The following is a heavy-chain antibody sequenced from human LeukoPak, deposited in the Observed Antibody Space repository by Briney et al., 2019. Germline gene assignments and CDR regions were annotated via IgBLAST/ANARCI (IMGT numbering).Heavy chain of an antibody. CDR3: ARHAGTNGDAFDI. D-gene: IGHD1-7*01. CDR1: GGSFSSYY. Sequence: PSETLSLTCTVSGGSFSSYYWSWIRQPPGKGLEWIGYIYYNGITNYNPSLKSRVTISVDTSKNQFSLKLSSVTAADTAVYYCARHAGTNGDAFDIWGQGTMVTVSS. CDR2: IYYNGIT. V-gene: IGHV4-59*08. J-gene: IGHJ3*02.